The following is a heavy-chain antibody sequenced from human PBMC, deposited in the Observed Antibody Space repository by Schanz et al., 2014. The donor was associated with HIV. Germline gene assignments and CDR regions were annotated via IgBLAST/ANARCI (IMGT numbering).Heavy chain of an antibody. J-gene: IGHJ4*02. CDR1: GFTFSTYG. V-gene: IGHV3-15*01. CDR3: TTENLRS. CDR2: IKSKIDAGTT. Sequence: VQLVESGGGVVQPGRSLRLSCTASGFTFSTYGMHWVRQAPGKGLEWVGRIKSKIDAGTTDYAAPVKGRFTLSRDDSKNTLYLQMKSLKTEDTAVYYCTTENLRSWGQGTLVIVSS.